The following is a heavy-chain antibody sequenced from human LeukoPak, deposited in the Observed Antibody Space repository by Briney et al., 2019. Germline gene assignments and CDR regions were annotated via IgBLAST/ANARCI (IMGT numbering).Heavy chain of an antibody. Sequence: ASVKLSCKASGYTFTNYAMNWVRQAPGQGLEWMGWIHPSTGNPAYAQGFTGRFVFFLDTSVSTTYLQTSSLKAEDTAVYFCARAFQSLGGLSLPDYWGQGTLVTVSS. J-gene: IGHJ4*02. CDR2: IHPSTGNP. CDR3: ARAFQSLGGLSLPDY. V-gene: IGHV7-4-1*02. CDR1: GYTFTNYA. D-gene: IGHD3-16*02.